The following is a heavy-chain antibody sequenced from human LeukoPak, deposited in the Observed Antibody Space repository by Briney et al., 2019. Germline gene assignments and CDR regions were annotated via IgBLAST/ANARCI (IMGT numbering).Heavy chain of an antibody. J-gene: IGHJ6*03. CDR2: MNPNSGNT. CDR3: ARVLGAATPWSYYYYYMDV. D-gene: IGHD2-15*01. CDR1: GYTFTSYD. V-gene: IGHV1-8*01. Sequence: ASVKVSCKASGYTFTSYDINWVRQATGQGLEWMGWMNPNSGNTSYAQKFQGRVTMTRDTSISTAYMELSSLRSEDSAVYYCARVLGAATPWSYYYYYMDVWGKGTTVTVSS.